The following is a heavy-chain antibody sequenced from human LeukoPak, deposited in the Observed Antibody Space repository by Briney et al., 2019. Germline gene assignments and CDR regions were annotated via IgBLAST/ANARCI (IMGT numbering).Heavy chain of an antibody. J-gene: IGHJ4*02. CDR1: GFTFDDYA. CDR2: ISWNSGSI. Sequence: GRSLRLSCAASGFTFDDYAMHWVRQAPGKGLEWVSGISWNSGSIGYADSVKGRFTISRDNAKNSLYLQMNSLRAEDTALYYCAKVSSGWYAEFDYWGQGTLVTVSS. D-gene: IGHD6-19*01. CDR3: AKVSSGWYAEFDY. V-gene: IGHV3-9*01.